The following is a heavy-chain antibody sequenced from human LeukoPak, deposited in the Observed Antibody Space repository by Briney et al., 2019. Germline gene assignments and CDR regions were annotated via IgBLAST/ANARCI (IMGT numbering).Heavy chain of an antibody. Sequence: ASVKVSCKASGFTFTDYHIHWVRQAPGQGLECMGWIDLNSGGTNYAQNFQGRVTMTRDTSLSTAYMELRSLRSDDTAVYYCARDYYPRANSGYDSVRLRGVDYWGQGTLVTVSS. J-gene: IGHJ4*02. V-gene: IGHV1-2*02. CDR1: GFTFTDYH. CDR2: IDLNSGGT. D-gene: IGHD5-12*01. CDR3: ARDYYPRANSGYDSVRLRGVDY.